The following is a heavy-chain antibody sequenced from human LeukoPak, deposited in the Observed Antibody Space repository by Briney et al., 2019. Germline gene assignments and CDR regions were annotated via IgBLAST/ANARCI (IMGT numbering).Heavy chain of an antibody. V-gene: IGHV3-23*01. Sequence: PPGGSLRLSCAASGFTFSSYAMSWVRQAPGKGLEWVSAISGGGGATYYAFSVKGRITISRDNSKSTPYLQMSSLRAEDTAVYYCAKDSSSSPYYFDYWGQGTLVTVSS. CDR3: AKDSSSSPYYFDY. CDR2: ISGGGGAT. D-gene: IGHD6-6*01. CDR1: GFTFSSYA. J-gene: IGHJ4*02.